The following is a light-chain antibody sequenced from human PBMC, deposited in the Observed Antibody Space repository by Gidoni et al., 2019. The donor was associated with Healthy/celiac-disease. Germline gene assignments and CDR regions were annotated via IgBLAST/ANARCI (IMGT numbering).Light chain of an antibody. Sequence: AIRMTPSPSSLSASTGDRVTITCRASQGISSYLSWYQQKPGKAPKLLIYAASTLQSGGPSRLSGSGSGTDFTLTISCLQSEDFATYYCQQYYSYPPWTFGQGTKVEIK. V-gene: IGKV1-8*01. CDR3: QQYYSYPPWT. CDR2: AAS. J-gene: IGKJ1*01. CDR1: QGISSY.